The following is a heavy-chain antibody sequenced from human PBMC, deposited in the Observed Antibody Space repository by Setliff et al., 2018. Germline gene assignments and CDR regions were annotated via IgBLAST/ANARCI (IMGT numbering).Heavy chain of an antibody. D-gene: IGHD3-10*01. J-gene: IGHJ4*02. V-gene: IGHV4-39*01. CDR2: MYYSGST. CDR1: GGSISSGSYY. Sequence: LSLTCSVSGGSISSGSYYWGWIRQSPGKGQEWIGSMYYSGSTYYNPSLKGRVTLSVDTTKNQFSLKLTSMTAADTAVYFCARHLLVQGTYHFDYWGQGSPVTVSS. CDR3: ARHLLVQGTYHFDY.